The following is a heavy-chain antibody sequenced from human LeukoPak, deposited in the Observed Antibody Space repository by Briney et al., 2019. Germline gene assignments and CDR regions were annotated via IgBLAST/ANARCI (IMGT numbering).Heavy chain of an antibody. CDR3: ARYQGSVTVVTPSPLDY. CDR1: GFTFSDYY. V-gene: IGHV3-11*01. D-gene: IGHD4-23*01. CDR2: TSSSGSTI. J-gene: IGHJ4*02. Sequence: GGSLRLSCAASGFTFSDYYMSWIRQAPGKGLEWVSYTSSSGSTIYYADSVKGRFTISRDNAKNSLYLQMNSLRAEDTAVCYCARYQGSVTVVTPSPLDYWGQGTLVTVSS.